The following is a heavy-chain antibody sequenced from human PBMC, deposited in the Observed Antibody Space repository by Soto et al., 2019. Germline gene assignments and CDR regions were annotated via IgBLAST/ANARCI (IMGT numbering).Heavy chain of an antibody. V-gene: IGHV3-30-3*01. Sequence: QVQLVESGGGVVQPGRSLRLSCAASGFTFSSYSMHWVRQAPDKGLEWVAVISYDGSNKYYADSVKGRFTISRDNSKNTLYLQMNSLRAEDTAVYYCARGAGIVVAGTSFDYWGQGTLVTVSS. CDR2: ISYDGSNK. D-gene: IGHD6-19*01. CDR3: ARGAGIVVAGTSFDY. CDR1: GFTFSSYS. J-gene: IGHJ4*02.